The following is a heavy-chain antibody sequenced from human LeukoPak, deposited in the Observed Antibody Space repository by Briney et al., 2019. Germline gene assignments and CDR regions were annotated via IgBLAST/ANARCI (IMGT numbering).Heavy chain of an antibody. V-gene: IGHV4-61*02. CDR1: GGSISSGSYY. CDR3: ARGEYQLLGFDP. J-gene: IGHJ5*02. Sequence: SQTLSLTCTVSGGSISSGSYYWSWIRQPAGKGLEWIGRIYTSGSTNYNPSLKSRVTISVDTSKNQFSLKLSSVTAADTAVYYCARGEYQLLGFDPWGQGTLVTVSS. D-gene: IGHD2-2*01. CDR2: IYTSGST.